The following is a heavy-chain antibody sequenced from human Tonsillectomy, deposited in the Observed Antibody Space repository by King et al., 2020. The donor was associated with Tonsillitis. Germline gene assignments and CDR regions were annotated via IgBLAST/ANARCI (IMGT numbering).Heavy chain of an antibody. CDR2: MYFSGTI. Sequence: QLQESGPGVVKPSETLSLTCTVSGGSISSSDHFWAWIRQPPGKGLEWIGDMYFSGTIFYNPSLKSRITISGGTSENRFSLKLNSVTAADTAVYFCARYVSGSFDYWGQGALVTVSS. CDR1: GGSISSSDHF. J-gene: IGHJ4*02. V-gene: IGHV4-39*01. D-gene: IGHD1-26*01. CDR3: ARYVSGSFDY.